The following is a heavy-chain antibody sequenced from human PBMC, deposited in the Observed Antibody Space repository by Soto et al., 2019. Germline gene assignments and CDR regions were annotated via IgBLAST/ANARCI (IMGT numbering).Heavy chain of an antibody. Sequence: GGSLRLSCAASGFTFSSYWMHWVRQAPGKGLVWVSRIDTDGTTITYADSVKGRFTISRDNAKNTLYLQMNSLRAEDTAVYYCARDQVGVGAGCDYSGQVTLVTVSS. V-gene: IGHV3-74*01. CDR3: ARDQVGVGAGCDY. J-gene: IGHJ4*02. D-gene: IGHD1-26*01. CDR1: GFTFSSYW. CDR2: IDTDGTTI.